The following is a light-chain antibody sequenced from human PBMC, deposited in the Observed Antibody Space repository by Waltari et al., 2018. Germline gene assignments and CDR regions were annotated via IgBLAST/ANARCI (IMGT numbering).Light chain of an antibody. V-gene: IGLV2-18*02. J-gene: IGLJ3*02. Sequence: QSALTQPPSVSGSPGQSVTISCTGTSSDGGNYNHVSWYQQSPGTAPKLIIYEVTNRPSGVPDRFSGSKSGNTASLTISGLQAEDESDYYCSSSTSSITWVFGGGTKLTVL. CDR2: EVT. CDR3: SSSTSSITWV. CDR1: SSDGGNYNH.